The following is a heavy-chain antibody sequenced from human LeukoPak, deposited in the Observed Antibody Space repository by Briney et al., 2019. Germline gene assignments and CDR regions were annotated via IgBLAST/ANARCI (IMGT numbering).Heavy chain of an antibody. D-gene: IGHD3-3*01. CDR1: GYTFTNDP. CDR3: ARASYYDFWSGYPTAGDY. Sequence: ASVKDSCKSSGYTFTNDPMHWVRQAPGQRVEWMGCINAGNGNTKYSQKFLGRATITRDTSASTAYMELSSLRSEDTAVYYCARASYYDFWSGYPTAGDYWGQGTLVTVSS. CDR2: INAGNGNT. V-gene: IGHV1-3*01. J-gene: IGHJ4*02.